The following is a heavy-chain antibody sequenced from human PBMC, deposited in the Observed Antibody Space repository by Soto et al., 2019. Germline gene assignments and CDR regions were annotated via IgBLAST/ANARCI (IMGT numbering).Heavy chain of an antibody. D-gene: IGHD3-10*01. J-gene: IGHJ4*02. V-gene: IGHV4-39*07. CDR3: ARVGGSGSLNY. Sequence: SETLSLTCSVSGGSISISNYQWGWIRQPPGKELEWIASIYYTGNTYYNPSLKSRVTMSIDTSKNQFSLKLSSVTAADTAVYYCARVGGSGSLNYWGQGTLVTVSS. CDR2: IYYTGNT. CDR1: GGSISISNYQ.